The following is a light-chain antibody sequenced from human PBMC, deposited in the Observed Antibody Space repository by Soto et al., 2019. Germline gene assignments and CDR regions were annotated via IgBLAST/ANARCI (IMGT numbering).Light chain of an antibody. CDR2: DVS. CDR3: SSYASTSTLVV. J-gene: IGLJ2*01. CDR1: NSDIGAYDY. V-gene: IGLV2-14*01. Sequence: QSALTQPASVSGSPGQSITISCSGTNSDIGAYDYVSWYQQHPGKAPKLIIYDVSTRPSGLSNRFSGSKSGNTASLTISGLQAEDEADYFCSSYASTSTLVVFGGGTKLTVL.